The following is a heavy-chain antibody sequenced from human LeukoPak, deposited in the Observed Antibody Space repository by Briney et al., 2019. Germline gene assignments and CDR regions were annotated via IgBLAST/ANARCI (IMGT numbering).Heavy chain of an antibody. CDR1: GFTFSDYY. V-gene: IGHV3-11*04. CDR3: ARRNGRLDYYYMDV. D-gene: IGHD1-1*01. J-gene: IGHJ6*03. Sequence: GGSLRLSCAASGFTFSDYYMSWIRQAPGKGLEWVSYISSSGSTIYYADSVKGRFTISRDNAENSLYLQMNSLRAEDTAVYYCARRNGRLDYYYMDVWGKGTTVTVSS. CDR2: ISSSGSTI.